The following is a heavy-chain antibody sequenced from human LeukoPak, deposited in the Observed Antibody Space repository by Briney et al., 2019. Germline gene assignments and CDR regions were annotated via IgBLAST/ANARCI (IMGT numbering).Heavy chain of an antibody. J-gene: IGHJ3*02. D-gene: IGHD1-14*01. CDR3: ARDNRNAFDI. CDR2: ISSSSSYI. Sequence: GGSLRLSCAASEFTFSSYSMNWVRQAPGKGLEWVSSISSSSSYIYYADSVKGRFTISRDNAKNSLYLQMNSLRAEDTAVYYCARDNRNAFDIWGQGTMVTVSS. CDR1: EFTFSSYS. V-gene: IGHV3-21*01.